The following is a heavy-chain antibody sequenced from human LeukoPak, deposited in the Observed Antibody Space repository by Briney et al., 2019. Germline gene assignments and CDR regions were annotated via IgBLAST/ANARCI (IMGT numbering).Heavy chain of an antibody. CDR3: ARDYYDSSGYEVAAFDI. D-gene: IGHD3-22*01. J-gene: IGHJ3*02. Sequence: ASVKVSCKASGYTFTGYYMHWVRQAPGQGLEWMGWINPNSGGTNYAQKFQGRVTMTRDTPISTAYMELSRLRSDDTAVYYCARDYYDSSGYEVAAFDIWGQGTMVTVSS. V-gene: IGHV1-2*02. CDR1: GYTFTGYY. CDR2: INPNSGGT.